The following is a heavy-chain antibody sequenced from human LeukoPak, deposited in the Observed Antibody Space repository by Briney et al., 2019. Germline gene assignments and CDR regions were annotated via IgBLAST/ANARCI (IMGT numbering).Heavy chain of an antibody. CDR3: ARGGGIVVVPAAPADY. D-gene: IGHD2-2*01. CDR2: INPSGGST. J-gene: IGHJ4*02. V-gene: IGHV1-46*01. CDR1: GYTFTSYY. Sequence: ASVKVSCKASGYTFTSYYMHWVRQAPGQGLEWMGIINPSGGSTSYAQKFQGRVTMTRDTSTSTVYMELSSLRSEDTAVYYCARGGGIVVVPAAPADYWGQGTLVTVSS.